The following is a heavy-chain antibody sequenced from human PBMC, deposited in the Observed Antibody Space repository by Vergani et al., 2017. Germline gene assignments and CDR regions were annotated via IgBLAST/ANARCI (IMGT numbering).Heavy chain of an antibody. J-gene: IGHJ4*02. CDR3: ARGGLLWFGELSDY. V-gene: IGHV3-21*01. D-gene: IGHD3-10*01. Sequence: VQLVESGGGLVKPGGSLRLSCAASGFTVSSYSMNWVRQAPGKGLEWVSSISSSSSYIYYADSVKGRFTISRDNAKNSLYLQMNSLRAEDTAVYYCARGGLLWFGELSDYWGQGTLVTVSS. CDR2: ISSSSSYI. CDR1: GFTVSSYS.